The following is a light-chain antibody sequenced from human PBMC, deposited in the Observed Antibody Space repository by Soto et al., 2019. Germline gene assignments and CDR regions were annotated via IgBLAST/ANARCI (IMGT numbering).Light chain of an antibody. V-gene: IGKV1-39*01. Sequence: DIQMTQSPSSLSASVGDRVTITCRASQSISSSLNWYQQKPGKVPNLLIFAASNLESGVPSRFSGSGSGTDFTLTTSSLQHEDFATYYCQQNYNTPWAFGQGTKMEIK. J-gene: IGKJ1*01. CDR2: AAS. CDR3: QQNYNTPWA. CDR1: QSISSS.